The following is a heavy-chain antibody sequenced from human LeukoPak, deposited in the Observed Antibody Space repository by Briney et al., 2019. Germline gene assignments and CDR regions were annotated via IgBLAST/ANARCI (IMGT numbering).Heavy chain of an antibody. CDR1: GFTFSNTW. CDR3: ARGAPIDY. V-gene: IGHV3-74*01. Sequence: GGSLRLSCAASGFTFSNTWMYWVRQGPGKGLVWVSRIYNDETSATYADSVKGRFTISRDNAKNTLYLQMDSLRVDVTAVYYCARGAPIDYWGQGTLVTVSS. J-gene: IGHJ4*02. CDR2: IYNDETSA.